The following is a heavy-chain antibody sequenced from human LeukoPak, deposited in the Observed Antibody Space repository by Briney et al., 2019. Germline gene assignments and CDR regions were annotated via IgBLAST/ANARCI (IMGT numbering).Heavy chain of an antibody. CDR2: ISYDGSNK. CDR3: AREQVATIPSFDY. CDR1: GFTFSSYA. D-gene: IGHD5-12*01. J-gene: IGHJ4*02. V-gene: IGHV3-30-3*01. Sequence: PGGSLRLSCAASGFTFSSYAMHWVRQAPGKGLEWVAVISYDGSNKYYADSVKGRFTISRDNSKNTLYLQMNSLRAEDTAVYYCAREQVATIPSFDYWGQGTLVTVSS.